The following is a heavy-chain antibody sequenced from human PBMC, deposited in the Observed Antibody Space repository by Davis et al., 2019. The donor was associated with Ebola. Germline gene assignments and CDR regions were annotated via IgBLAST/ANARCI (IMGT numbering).Heavy chain of an antibody. Sequence: AASVKVSCKASGYTFTSYGITWVRQAPGQGLEWMGWINPHNGNTNYAQNVQGRVTMTTDTSTSTAYMEVGSLRSDDTAVYYCARGGRGIAVGDEFDAWGQGTLVTVSS. D-gene: IGHD6-19*01. CDR2: INPHNGNT. J-gene: IGHJ4*02. V-gene: IGHV1-18*04. CDR3: ARGGRGIAVGDEFDA. CDR1: GYTFTSYG.